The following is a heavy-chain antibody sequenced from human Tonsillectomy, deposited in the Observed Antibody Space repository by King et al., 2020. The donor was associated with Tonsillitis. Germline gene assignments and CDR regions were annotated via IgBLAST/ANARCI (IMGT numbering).Heavy chain of an antibody. CDR2: IYPGDSDT. J-gene: IGHJ4*02. CDR1: GYSFSNYW. CDR3: ARSAVAGVAASGQSH. Sequence: VQLVESGAEVKKPGESLKISCKASGYSFSNYWIGWVRHMSGKGLEWMGIIYPGDSDTRYSPSFQGQVTISADKSSSTAYLQWSSLKASDTAIYYCARSAVAGVAASGQSHWGQGTLVTVSS. V-gene: IGHV5-51*01. D-gene: IGHD6-13*01.